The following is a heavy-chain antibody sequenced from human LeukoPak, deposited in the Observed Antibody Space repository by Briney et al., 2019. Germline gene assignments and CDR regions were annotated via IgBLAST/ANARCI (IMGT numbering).Heavy chain of an antibody. V-gene: IGHV4-39*01. Sequence: SETLSLTCTVSGGSISSSHYYWGWIRQSPGKGLEWIGSIYYSGTTYYNPSLESRVTITDDTSKNRFSLMLTSLTAADTAVYYCARLRRSHADFWGQRTLVTVSS. CDR2: IYYSGTT. D-gene: IGHD6-13*01. CDR3: ARLRRSHADF. J-gene: IGHJ4*02. CDR1: GGSISSSHYY.